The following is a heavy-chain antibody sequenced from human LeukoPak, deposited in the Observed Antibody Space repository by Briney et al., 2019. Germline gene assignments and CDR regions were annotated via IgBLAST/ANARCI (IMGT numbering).Heavy chain of an antibody. CDR2: IKSKTDGGTT. CDR3: TTTTVTTGNDY. D-gene: IGHD4-17*01. J-gene: IGHJ4*02. CDR1: GFTFSSAW. Sequence: GGSLRLSCAASGFTFSSAWMSGVRQAPGKGLEWVGRIKSKTDGGTTDYAAPVKGRFTISGDDSKNTLYLQMNSLKTVDTAVYYCTTTTVTTGNDYWGQGTLVTASS. V-gene: IGHV3-15*01.